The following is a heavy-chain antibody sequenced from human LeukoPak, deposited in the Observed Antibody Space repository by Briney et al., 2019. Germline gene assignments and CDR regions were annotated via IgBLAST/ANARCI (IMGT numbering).Heavy chain of an antibody. CDR2: ISGSGGST. CDR3: ATSPRVTLYVMGDFAY. D-gene: IGHD3-16*01. Sequence: GGSLRLSCAVSGVNNYAISWVRQAPGKGLEWVSVISGSGGSTYYANSVKGRFTISRGTSENTIYLQMNSLRAEDTAVYYCATSPRVTLYVMGDFAYWGQGTLVTVSS. V-gene: IGHV3-23*01. J-gene: IGHJ4*02. CDR1: GVNNYA.